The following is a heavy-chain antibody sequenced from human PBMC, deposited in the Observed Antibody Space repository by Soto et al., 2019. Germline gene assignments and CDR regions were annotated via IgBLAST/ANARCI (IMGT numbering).Heavy chain of an antibody. CDR3: ARSGGLDRDFNY. V-gene: IGHV1-69*13. CDR2: IIPMFDTP. Sequence: SVKVSCKASGGTFSSDSFSWVRQAPGQGLEWMGGIIPMFDTPIYAQKFQDRVTITADESTSTAYMQLSSLRSGDTAVYDCARSGGLDRDFNYWGQGSLVTVSS. D-gene: IGHD2-15*01. CDR1: GGTFSSDS. J-gene: IGHJ4*02.